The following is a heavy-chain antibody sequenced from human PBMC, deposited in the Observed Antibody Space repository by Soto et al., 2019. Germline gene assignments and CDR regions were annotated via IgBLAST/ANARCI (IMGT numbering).Heavy chain of an antibody. CDR1: GFTFSDYA. Sequence: LSCAASGFTFSDYAMSWVRQHPVKGLEWVSVISAGGSKYYADSVKGRFTVSRANSKNTLYLQMNSLSAEDPAVYYCAHPRGDGVIDAYDIWGQGRMVAV. CDR2: ISAGGSK. D-gene: IGHD4-17*01. CDR3: AHPRGDGVIDAYDI. J-gene: IGHJ3*02. V-gene: IGHV3-23*01.